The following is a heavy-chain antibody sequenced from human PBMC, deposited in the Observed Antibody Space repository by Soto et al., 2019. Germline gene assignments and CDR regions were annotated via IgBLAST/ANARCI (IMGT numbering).Heavy chain of an antibody. CDR3: ATAPSGYDSRGYFDY. CDR1: GGTFSSHA. Sequence: SVKVSCKASGGTFSSHAISWVRQAPGQGLEWMGWIIPIFGTAKYAQKFQGRVTIIADESTSTAYMDLSSLRSEDTAVYYCATAPSGYDSRGYFDYWGQGTQVTVSS. V-gene: IGHV1-69*13. CDR2: IIPIFGTA. D-gene: IGHD3-22*01. J-gene: IGHJ4*02.